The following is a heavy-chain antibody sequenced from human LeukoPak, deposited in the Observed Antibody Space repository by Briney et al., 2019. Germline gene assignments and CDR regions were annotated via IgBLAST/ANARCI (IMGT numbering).Heavy chain of an antibody. CDR1: GFSFSSYN. CDR2: ISSSYPDT. J-gene: IGHJ6*02. Sequence: GGSLRLSCAASGFSFSSYNMNWVRQPPGKGLEWVSSISSSYPDTYYADSVKGRFTISRDDSKNTLSLQMNSLRAEDTAVYYCARDTFYYGMDVWGQGTTVTVSS. V-gene: IGHV3-21*01. CDR3: ARDTFYYGMDV. D-gene: IGHD2/OR15-2a*01.